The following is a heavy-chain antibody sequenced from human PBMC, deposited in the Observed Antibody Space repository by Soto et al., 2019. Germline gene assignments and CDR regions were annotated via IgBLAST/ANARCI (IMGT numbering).Heavy chain of an antibody. V-gene: IGHV3-15*01. CDR2: INSKTGGGTT. D-gene: IGHD7-27*01. CDR3: TTGSGAHTIGY. CDR1: GFTFTNAW. J-gene: IGHJ4*02. Sequence: EVQLVESGGGLVKPGGSLRLSCAASGFTFTNAWMSWVRQAPGKGLEWVGRINSKTGGGTTDYAPPVKGRFTISRDDSKNILYLQMNDLKGEDTGDYYGTTGSGAHTIGYWGQGTLVTVSS.